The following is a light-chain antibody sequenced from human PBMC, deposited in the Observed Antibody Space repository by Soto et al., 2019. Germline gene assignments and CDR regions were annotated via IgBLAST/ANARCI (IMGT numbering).Light chain of an antibody. V-gene: IGKV3-11*01. CDR2: AAS. CDR3: QDPSNLPIP. J-gene: IGKJ5*01. Sequence: EIVRTQSPGTLSLSPGERSTPSGGASQIVSNDFAWYQQKPGQAPSLLIYAASKRATGIPARFSGSGSGTGFTLTISCLEPEDFTLYYCQDPSNLPIPFGQGTRLAI. CDR1: QIVSND.